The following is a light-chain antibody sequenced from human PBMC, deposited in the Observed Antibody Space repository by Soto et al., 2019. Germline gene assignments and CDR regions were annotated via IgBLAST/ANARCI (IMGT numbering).Light chain of an antibody. J-gene: IGKJ4*01. Sequence: EIVLTQSPTTLSLSPGERATLSCRASQSVSIYLAWYQQKPGQAPRLLIYDASNRATGIPARFSGSGSGTDFTLTISSLEPEDFAVYYCQQRSNWPPRITFGGGTKVEIK. CDR3: QQRSNWPPRIT. CDR2: DAS. CDR1: QSVSIY. V-gene: IGKV3-11*01.